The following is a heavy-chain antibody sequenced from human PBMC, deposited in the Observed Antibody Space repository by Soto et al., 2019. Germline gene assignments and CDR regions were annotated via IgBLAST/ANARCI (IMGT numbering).Heavy chain of an antibody. CDR1: GGTFSSYA. J-gene: IGHJ6*02. D-gene: IGHD6-6*01. CDR3: ARDRYSSSSSLYYGMDV. V-gene: IGHV1-69*13. Sequence: SAKVSCKASGGTFSSYAISWVRQAPGQGLEWMGGIIPIFGTANYAQKFQGRVTITADESTSTAYMELSSLRSEDTAVYYCARDRYSSSSSLYYGMDVWGQGTTVTVSS. CDR2: IIPIFGTA.